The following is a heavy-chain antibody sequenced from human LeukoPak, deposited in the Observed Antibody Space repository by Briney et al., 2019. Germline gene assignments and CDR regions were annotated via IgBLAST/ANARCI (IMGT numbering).Heavy chain of an antibody. D-gene: IGHD3-22*01. Sequence: ASVNVSCKASGYTFTGYYMHWVRQAPGQGLEWMGWINPNSGGTNYPQKFQGRVTMTRDTSISTAYMELSRLRSDDTAVYYCARRSDYYYDSSGVGTCYFDYWGQGTLVTVSS. V-gene: IGHV1-2*02. CDR1: GYTFTGYY. CDR3: ARRSDYYYDSSGVGTCYFDY. J-gene: IGHJ4*02. CDR2: INPNSGGT.